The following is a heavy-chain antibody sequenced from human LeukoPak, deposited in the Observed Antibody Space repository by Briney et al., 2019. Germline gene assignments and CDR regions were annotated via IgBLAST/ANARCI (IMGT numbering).Heavy chain of an antibody. D-gene: IGHD1-26*01. CDR2: IYSGGNT. V-gene: IGHV3-53*01. J-gene: IGHJ4*02. Sequence: GGSLRLSCAASGFTVSTNYMSWVRQAPGKGLEWVSVIYSGGNTHYADSVKGGFTISRDNSKNTLYLQMNSLRAEDTAVYYCARDQDSGSFIFDYWGQGTLVTVSS. CDR1: GFTVSTNY. CDR3: ARDQDSGSFIFDY.